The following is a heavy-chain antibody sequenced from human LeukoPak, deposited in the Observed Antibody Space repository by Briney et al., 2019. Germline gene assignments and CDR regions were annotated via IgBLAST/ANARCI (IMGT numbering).Heavy chain of an antibody. D-gene: IGHD3-22*01. CDR1: GFTFSSYA. Sequence: GGTLRLSCAASGFTFSSYAMSWVRQAPGKGLEWVSFIYSGGNTHNSDSVKGRFTISRDNSKNTLYLQMNSLRAEGTAVYYCARRAGDYSHPYDYWGQGTLVTVSS. V-gene: IGHV3-53*01. J-gene: IGHJ4*02. CDR2: IYSGGNT. CDR3: ARRAGDYSHPYDY.